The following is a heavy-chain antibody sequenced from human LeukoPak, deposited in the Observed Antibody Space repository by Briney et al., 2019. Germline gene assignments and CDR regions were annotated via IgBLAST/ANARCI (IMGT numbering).Heavy chain of an antibody. CDR2: IYYSGGT. D-gene: IGHD3-22*01. J-gene: IGHJ4*02. Sequence: SETLSLTCTVSGGSISNYYWGWIRQPPGRGLEWIGYIYYSGGTNYNPSLKSRVTISLDTSKKHFSLKLSSVTAADTAVYYCARRLTFYYDLWGQGTLVTVSS. CDR1: GGSISNYY. V-gene: IGHV4-59*08. CDR3: ARRLTFYYDL.